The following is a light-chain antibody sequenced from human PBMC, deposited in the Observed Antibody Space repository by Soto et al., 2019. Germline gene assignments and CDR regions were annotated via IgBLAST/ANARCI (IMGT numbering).Light chain of an antibody. J-gene: IGKJ1*01. CDR3: QQYNSYST. V-gene: IGKV3-11*01. CDR2: GAS. CDR1: QSVSRY. Sequence: EIVLTQSPATLSLSPGERATLSCRASQSVSRYLAWYQQKPGQAPRLLIYGASNRATGIPDRFSGSGSGTDFTPTISSLQPDDFATYYCQQYNSYSTFGQGTKVDIK.